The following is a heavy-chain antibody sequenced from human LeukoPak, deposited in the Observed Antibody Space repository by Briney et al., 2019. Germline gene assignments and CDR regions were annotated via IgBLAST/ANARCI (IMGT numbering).Heavy chain of an antibody. V-gene: IGHV3-23*01. CDR3: ARGIGGRLDY. Sequence: GGSLRLSCAASGFTFSIYAMSWVRQAPGKGLEWVSAISGSGGTAYYADSVKGRFTISRDNSKNTLYLQMNSLRAEDTAVYYCARGIGGRLDYWGQGTLVTVSS. CDR1: GFTFSIYA. J-gene: IGHJ4*02. CDR2: ISGSGGTA. D-gene: IGHD1-26*01.